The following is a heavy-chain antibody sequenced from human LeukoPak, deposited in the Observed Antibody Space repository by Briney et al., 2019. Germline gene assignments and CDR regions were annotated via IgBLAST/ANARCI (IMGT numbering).Heavy chain of an antibody. J-gene: IGHJ6*02. D-gene: IGHD6-13*01. CDR3: ARGNTPPRQQLVPRRYYYGMDV. V-gene: IGHV4-34*01. CDR2: INHSGST. CDR1: GGSFSGYY. Sequence: SETLSLTCAVYGGSFSGYYWSWIRQPPGKGLEWIGEINHSGSTNYNPSLKSRVTISVDTSKNQFSLKLSSVTAADTAVYYCARGNTPPRQQLVPRRYYYGMDVWGQGTTVTVSS.